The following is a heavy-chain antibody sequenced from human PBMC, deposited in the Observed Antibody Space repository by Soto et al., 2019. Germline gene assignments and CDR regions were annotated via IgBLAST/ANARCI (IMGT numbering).Heavy chain of an antibody. Sequence: SETLSLTCAVYGGSFSGYYWSWIRQPPGKGLEWIGEINHSGSTNYNPSLKSRVTISVDTSKNQFSLKLSSVTAADTAVYYCARGGPGIAAADPPLWDYWGQGTLVTVSS. CDR3: ARGGPGIAAADPPLWDY. J-gene: IGHJ4*02. CDR2: INHSGST. CDR1: GGSFSGYY. V-gene: IGHV4-34*01. D-gene: IGHD6-13*01.